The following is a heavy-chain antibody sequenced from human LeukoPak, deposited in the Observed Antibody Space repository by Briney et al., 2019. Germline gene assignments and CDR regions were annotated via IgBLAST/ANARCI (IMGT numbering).Heavy chain of an antibody. J-gene: IGHJ5*02. D-gene: IGHD2-2*01. CDR3: ARHFVVVPAAIPNWFDP. V-gene: IGHV4-59*08. Sequence: PSETLSLTCTVSGGSIGSYYWSWIRQPPGKGLEWIGYIYYSGSTNYNPSLKSRVTISVDTSKNQFSLKLSSVTAADTAVYYCARHFVVVPAAIPNWFDPWGQGTLVTVSS. CDR1: GGSIGSYY. CDR2: IYYSGST.